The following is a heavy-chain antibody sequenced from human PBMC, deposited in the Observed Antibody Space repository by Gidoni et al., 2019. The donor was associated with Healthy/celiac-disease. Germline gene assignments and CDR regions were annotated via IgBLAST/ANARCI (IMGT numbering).Heavy chain of an antibody. V-gene: IGHV1-2*04. CDR3: ARGNPGINGVPKGLDNWFDP. J-gene: IGHJ5*02. Sequence: QVQLVQSGAEVKKPGASVQVSCKASGYTFTGYYMHWVRQAPGQGLEWMGWLNPNSGGTNYAQKFQGWVTMTRDTSISTAYMELSRLRSDDTAVYYCARGNPGINGVPKGLDNWFDPWGQGTLVTVSS. CDR2: LNPNSGGT. D-gene: IGHD3-3*01. CDR1: GYTFTGYY.